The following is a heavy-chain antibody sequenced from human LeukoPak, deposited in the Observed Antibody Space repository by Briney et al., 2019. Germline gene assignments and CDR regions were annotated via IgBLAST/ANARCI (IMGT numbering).Heavy chain of an antibody. J-gene: IGHJ4*02. CDR1: GFTFSSYA. CDR3: ATLSVAAGDWDDDF. V-gene: IGHV3-23*01. Sequence: PGGSLRLSCVASGFTFSSYAMSWVRQAPGKGLEWVSGISITGGSTYYTDSVKGRFTISRDNSKNTLYLQMNSLRVEDTAVYYCATLSVAAGDWDDDFWGQGTLLTVS. CDR2: ISITGGST. D-gene: IGHD6-13*01.